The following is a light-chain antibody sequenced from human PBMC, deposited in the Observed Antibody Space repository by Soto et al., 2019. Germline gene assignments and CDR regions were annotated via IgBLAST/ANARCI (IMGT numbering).Light chain of an antibody. CDR3: QQYNSWPLT. Sequence: EIVMTQSPATLSVSPGERATLSCRASQSVGSDLAWYQQKPCQAPRLVIYDIFTRATGVSTRISGSESGTEFTLPVSSLQSEDFAVYYWQQYNSWPLTFGGGTKVEIK. J-gene: IGKJ4*01. CDR1: QSVGSD. CDR2: DIF. V-gene: IGKV3D-15*01.